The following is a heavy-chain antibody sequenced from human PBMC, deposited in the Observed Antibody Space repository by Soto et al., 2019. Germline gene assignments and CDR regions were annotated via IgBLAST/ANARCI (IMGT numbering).Heavy chain of an antibody. D-gene: IGHD3-22*01. CDR3: ARAPYYDSSGYYPGGAFDI. J-gene: IGHJ3*02. V-gene: IGHV1-18*04. Sequence: QVQLVQSGAEVKKPGASVKVSCKASGYTFTSYGISWVRQAPGQGLEWMGWISAYNGNTNYAQKLQGRVTMTTDTSTSTAYMELRSLRSDDTVVYYCARAPYYDSSGYYPGGAFDIWGQGTMVTVSS. CDR2: ISAYNGNT. CDR1: GYTFTSYG.